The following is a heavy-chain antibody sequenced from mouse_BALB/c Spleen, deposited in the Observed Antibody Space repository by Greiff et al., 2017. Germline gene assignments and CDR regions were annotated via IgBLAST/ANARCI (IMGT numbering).Heavy chain of an antibody. CDR2: IYPGSGST. CDR3: ARTLLRPAWFAY. CDR1: GYNFTSYW. D-gene: IGHD1-2*01. V-gene: IGHV1-55*01. J-gene: IGHJ3*01. Sequence: VQLQQPGAELVKPGTSVKLSCKASGYNFTSYWINWVKLRPGQGLEWIGDIYPGSGSTNYNEKFKSKATLTVDTSSSTAYMQLSSLASEDSALYYCARTLLRPAWFAYWGQGTLVTVSA.